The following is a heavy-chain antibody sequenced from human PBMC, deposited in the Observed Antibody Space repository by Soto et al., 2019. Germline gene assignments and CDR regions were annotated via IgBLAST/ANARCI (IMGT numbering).Heavy chain of an antibody. CDR1: GFIFPSYS. V-gene: IGHV3-21*01. D-gene: IGHD6-13*01. Sequence: GSPRLPCAASGFIFPSYSKNWVRQASGKGLEWVSSISSSSSYIYYADSVKGRFTISRDNAKNSLYLQMSSLRAEDTAVYYCARDSGSSSDYYGMDVWGQGTTVTVSS. J-gene: IGHJ6*02. CDR3: ARDSGSSSDYYGMDV. CDR2: ISSSSSYI.